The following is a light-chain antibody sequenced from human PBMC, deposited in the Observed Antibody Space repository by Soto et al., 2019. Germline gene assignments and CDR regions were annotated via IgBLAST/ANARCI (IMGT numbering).Light chain of an antibody. CDR1: QDISVY. CDR3: QKFNTAPLT. Sequence: DIQMTQSPSSLSASVGDRVTIICRASQDISVYLAWYQQKPGKVPKLLIYSPSTLQSGVPSRFSGSGSGTDFTLTISSLQPEDVATYYCQKFNTAPLTFGQGTRLEIK. J-gene: IGKJ5*01. V-gene: IGKV1-27*01. CDR2: SPS.